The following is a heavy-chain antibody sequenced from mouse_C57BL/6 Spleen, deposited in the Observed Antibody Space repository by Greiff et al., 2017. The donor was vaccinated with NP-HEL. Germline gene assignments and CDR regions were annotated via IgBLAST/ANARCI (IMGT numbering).Heavy chain of an antibody. CDR2: IYPGDGDT. Sequence: VQLQQSGPELVKPGASVKISCKASGYAFSSSWMNWVKQRPGKGLEWIGRIYPGDGDTNYNGKFKGKATLTADKSSSTASMQLSSLTSEDSAVYVCARSYYDYLYAMDYWGQGTSGTVSS. CDR3: ARSYYDYLYAMDY. D-gene: IGHD2-4*01. CDR1: GYAFSSSW. J-gene: IGHJ4*01. V-gene: IGHV1-82*01.